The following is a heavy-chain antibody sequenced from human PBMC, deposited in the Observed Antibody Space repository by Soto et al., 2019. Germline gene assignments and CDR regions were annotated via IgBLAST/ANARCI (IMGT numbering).Heavy chain of an antibody. CDR2: ISYAGSNQ. CDR1: VFTFSSYG. D-gene: IGHD1-26*01. CDR3: AKDVTVGAIIGAFDI. V-gene: IGHV3-30*18. Sequence: QVQLVESGGSVVQPGRSLRLSCAASVFTFSSYGMHWVRQAPGKGLEWVAVISYAGSNQYYADSVKGRFTISRDNSKNTLYLQMNSLKPEDTAVYYCAKDVTVGAIIGAFDIWGLGTMVTVSS. J-gene: IGHJ3*02.